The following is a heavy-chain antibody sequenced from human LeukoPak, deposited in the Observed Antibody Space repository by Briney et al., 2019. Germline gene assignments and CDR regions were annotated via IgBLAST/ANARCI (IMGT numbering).Heavy chain of an antibody. Sequence: GGSLRLSCAASGFTFDDYAMHWVRQAPGKGLEWVSGISWNSGSIGYADSVKGRFTISRDNAKNSLYLQMNSLRAEDMALYYCAKAMYRGVVNDAFDIWGQGTMVTVSS. D-gene: IGHD3-10*01. J-gene: IGHJ3*02. V-gene: IGHV3-9*03. CDR1: GFTFDDYA. CDR2: ISWNSGSI. CDR3: AKAMYRGVVNDAFDI.